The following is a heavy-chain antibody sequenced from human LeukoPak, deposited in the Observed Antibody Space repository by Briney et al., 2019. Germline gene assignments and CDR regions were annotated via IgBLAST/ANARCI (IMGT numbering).Heavy chain of an antibody. J-gene: IGHJ6*03. Sequence: GGSLRLSCAASGFTFSSYGMHWVRQAPGKGLEWVAFIRYDGSNKYYADSVKGRFTISRDKSKNTLYLQMNSLRAEDTAVYYCARDSPPSGILTGYLTPHYYYYMDVWGKGTTVTISS. CDR1: GFTFSSYG. CDR3: ARDSPPSGILTGYLTPHYYYYMDV. D-gene: IGHD3-9*01. V-gene: IGHV3-30*02. CDR2: IRYDGSNK.